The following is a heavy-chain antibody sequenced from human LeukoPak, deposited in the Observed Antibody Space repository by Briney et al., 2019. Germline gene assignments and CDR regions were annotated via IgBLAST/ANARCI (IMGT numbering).Heavy chain of an antibody. CDR2: ISGSGGST. D-gene: IGHD1-26*01. CDR3: AASAWELRPFYMDV. Sequence: PGGSLRLSCAASGFTFSSYAMSWVRQAPRKGLEWVSAISGSGGSTYYADSVKGRFTISRDNSKNTLYLQMNGLRAEDTAVYYCAASAWELRPFYMDVWGKGTTVTVSS. V-gene: IGHV3-23*01. J-gene: IGHJ6*03. CDR1: GFTFSSYA.